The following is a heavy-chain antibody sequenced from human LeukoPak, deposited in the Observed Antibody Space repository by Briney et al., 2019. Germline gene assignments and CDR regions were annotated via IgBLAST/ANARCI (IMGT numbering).Heavy chain of an antibody. CDR2: FDPEDGET. Sequence: ASVKVSCKVSGYTLIELSMHWVRQAPGKGLEWMGGFDPEDGETIYAQKFQGRVTMTEDTSTGTAYMELSSLRSEDTAVYYCATDLRLWLYAFDIWGQGTMVTASS. D-gene: IGHD3-22*01. CDR1: GYTLIELS. CDR3: ATDLRLWLYAFDI. V-gene: IGHV1-24*01. J-gene: IGHJ3*02.